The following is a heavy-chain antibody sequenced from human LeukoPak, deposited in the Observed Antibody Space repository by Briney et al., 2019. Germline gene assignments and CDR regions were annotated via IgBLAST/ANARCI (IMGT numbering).Heavy chain of an antibody. J-gene: IGHJ6*02. CDR2: ISSSSSTI. CDR3: ARGEVGSSTNRYGMDV. Sequence: GGSLRLSCAASGFAFSSNSMNWVRQAPGKGLEWVSYISSSSSTIYYADSVKGRFTISRDNAKNSLYLQMNSLRAEDTAVYYCARGEVGSSTNRYGMDVWGQGTTVTVSS. V-gene: IGHV3-48*01. CDR1: GFAFSSNS. D-gene: IGHD6-13*01.